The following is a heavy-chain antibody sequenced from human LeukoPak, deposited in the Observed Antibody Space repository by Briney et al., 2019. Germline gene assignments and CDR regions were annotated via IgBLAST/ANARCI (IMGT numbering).Heavy chain of an antibody. Sequence: GASVKVSCKASGYTFTSYGINWVRQATGQGLEWMGWMNPNSGNTGYAQKFQGRVTMTRNTSISTAYMELNSLTSEDTAVYYCASDTSHTGGYYYREDAFDVWGQGTMVTVSS. D-gene: IGHD3-22*01. V-gene: IGHV1-8*02. J-gene: IGHJ3*01. CDR3: ASDTSHTGGYYYREDAFDV. CDR1: GYTFTSYG. CDR2: MNPNSGNT.